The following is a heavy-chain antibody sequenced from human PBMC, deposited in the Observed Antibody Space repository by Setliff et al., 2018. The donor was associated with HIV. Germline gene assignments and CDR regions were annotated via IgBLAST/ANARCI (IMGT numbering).Heavy chain of an antibody. CDR1: GFTFSAYR. D-gene: IGHD2-15*01. CDR3: ARDGLEGDMAGRQRTYAFGY. J-gene: IGHJ4*02. V-gene: IGHV3-48*01. Sequence: GGSLRLSCAASGFTFSAYRMNWVRQDPGKGLEWLSYISSSGSTICYADSGKVRFTISRDNAKNSLYLQMNSLRAEDTAVYYCARDGLEGDMAGRQRTYAFGYWGQGTLVTVSS. CDR2: ISSSGSTI.